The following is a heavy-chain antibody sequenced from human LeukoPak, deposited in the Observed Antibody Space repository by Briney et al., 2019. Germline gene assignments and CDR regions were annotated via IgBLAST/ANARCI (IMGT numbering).Heavy chain of an antibody. V-gene: IGHV3-30-3*01. CDR3: ARDSYVLSGSSHNFDY. J-gene: IGHJ4*02. CDR1: GFTFSSYA. CDR2: ISYDGCNK. D-gene: IGHD1-26*01. Sequence: PGRSLRLSCAASGFTFSSYAMHWVRQAPGKGLEWVAVISYDGCNKYYADSVKGRFTISRDNSKNTLYLQTNSLRAEDTAVYYCARDSYVLSGSSHNFDYWGQGTLVTVSS.